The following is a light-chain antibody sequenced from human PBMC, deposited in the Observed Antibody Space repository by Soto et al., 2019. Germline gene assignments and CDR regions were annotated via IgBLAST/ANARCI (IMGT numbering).Light chain of an antibody. CDR2: GNS. CDR3: STWDYSLSARYVV. Sequence: QSVLTQEASVSGTVGQKVTLSYTGNSNDVRSYAIDWYQQISRGAPKTVMFGNSLPSGIPDRFSGSKSGTTASLTISGLQPEDEADYYCSTWDYSLSARYVVFGGGTKVTVL. J-gene: IGLJ2*01. CDR1: SNDVRSYA. V-gene: IGLV1-44*01.